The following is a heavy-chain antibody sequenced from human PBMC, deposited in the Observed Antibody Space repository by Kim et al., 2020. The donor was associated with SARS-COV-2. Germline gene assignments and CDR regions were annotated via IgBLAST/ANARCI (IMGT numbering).Heavy chain of an antibody. J-gene: IGHJ4*02. V-gene: IGHV5-10-1*01. Sequence: GESLKISCKGSGYSFTSYWISWVRQMPGKGLEWMGRIDPSDSYTNYSPSFQGHVTISADKSISTAYLQWSSLKASDTAMYYCSRLSREFWGYGSGSYFPKYWGQGTLVTVSS. CDR2: IDPSDSYT. D-gene: IGHD3-10*01. CDR1: GYSFTSYW. CDR3: SRLSREFWGYGSGSYFPKY.